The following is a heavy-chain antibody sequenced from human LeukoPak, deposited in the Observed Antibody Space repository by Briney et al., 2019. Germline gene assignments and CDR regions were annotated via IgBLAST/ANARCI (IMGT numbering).Heavy chain of an antibody. CDR1: GFTFSSYG. Sequence: GGSLRLSCAASGFTFSSYGMHWVRQAPGKGLGWVAVISYDGSNKYYADSVKGRFTISRDNSKNTLYLQMNSLRAEDTAVYYCAKDREFGDTYLDYWGQGTLVTVSS. CDR3: AKDREFGDTYLDY. D-gene: IGHD3-10*01. V-gene: IGHV3-30*18. J-gene: IGHJ4*02. CDR2: ISYDGSNK.